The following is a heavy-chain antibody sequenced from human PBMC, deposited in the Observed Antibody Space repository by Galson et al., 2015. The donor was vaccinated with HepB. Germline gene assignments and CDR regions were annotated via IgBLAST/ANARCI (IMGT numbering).Heavy chain of an antibody. V-gene: IGHV7-4-1*02. CDR1: GYTFTSYA. J-gene: IGHJ4*02. Sequence: SVKVSCKASGYTFTSYAMNWVRQAPGQGLEWMGWINTNTGNPTYAQGFTGRFVFSLVTSVSTAYLQISSLKAEDTAVYYCARDPSDWQYYFDYWGQGTLVTVSS. D-gene: IGHD3-9*01. CDR2: INTNTGNP. CDR3: ARDPSDWQYYFDY.